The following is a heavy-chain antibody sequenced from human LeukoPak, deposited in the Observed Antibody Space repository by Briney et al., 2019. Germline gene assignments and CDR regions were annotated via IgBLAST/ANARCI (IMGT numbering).Heavy chain of an antibody. D-gene: IGHD3-3*01. CDR2: ISSSSSYI. J-gene: IGHJ4*02. Sequence: KTGGSLRLSCAASGFTFSSYSMNWVRQAPGKGLEWVSSISSSSSYIYYADSVKGRFTISRDNAKNSLYLQMNALRADDTAVYYCATWGSIFGVTFFDFWGQGTLVTVSS. V-gene: IGHV3-21*01. CDR1: GFTFSSYS. CDR3: ATWGSIFGVTFFDF.